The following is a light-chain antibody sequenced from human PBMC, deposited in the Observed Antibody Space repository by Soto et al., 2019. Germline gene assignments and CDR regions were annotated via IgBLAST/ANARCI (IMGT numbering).Light chain of an antibody. CDR1: QSVSSY. J-gene: IGKJ5*01. CDR2: DAP. CDR3: QQRSNWPIT. V-gene: IGKV3-11*01. Sequence: EIVLTQSPATLSLSPGERATLSCRASQSVSSYLAWYQQKPGQAPRLLIYDAPNRATGIPARFSGSGSGTDFTLTIGTLEPEDFAVYYCQQRSNWPITFGQGTRLEI.